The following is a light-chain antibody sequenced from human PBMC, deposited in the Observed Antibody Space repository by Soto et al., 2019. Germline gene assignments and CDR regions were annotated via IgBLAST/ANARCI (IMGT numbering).Light chain of an antibody. Sequence: QSVLTQSPSASGSPGQSVTISCTGTSSDIGGYNSVSWYQQHPGKAPKVMIYDVTKRPSGVPDRFSGSKSGNTASLTVSELQDEDEAAYYCSSYKDRKNLVFGTGTKVTV. CDR3: SSYKDRKNLV. CDR1: SSDIGGYNS. J-gene: IGLJ1*01. V-gene: IGLV2-8*01. CDR2: DVT.